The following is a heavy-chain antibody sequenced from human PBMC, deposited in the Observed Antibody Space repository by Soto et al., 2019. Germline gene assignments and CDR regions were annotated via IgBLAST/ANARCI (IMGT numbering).Heavy chain of an antibody. D-gene: IGHD2-15*01. Sequence: ASVKVSCNASGYTFTSYDINWVRQATGQGLEWMGWMNPNSGNTGYAQKFQVRVTMTRNTSISTAYMELSSLRSEDTAVYYCARVRCSGGSCYRPYYGMDVWGQGTTVTVSS. V-gene: IGHV1-8*01. J-gene: IGHJ6*02. CDR2: MNPNSGNT. CDR1: GYTFTSYD. CDR3: ARVRCSGGSCYRPYYGMDV.